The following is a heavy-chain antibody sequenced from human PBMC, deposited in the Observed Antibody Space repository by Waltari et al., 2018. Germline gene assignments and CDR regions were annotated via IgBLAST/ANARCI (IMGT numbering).Heavy chain of an antibody. D-gene: IGHD1-1*01. J-gene: IGHJ3*01. CDR3: ARGRGDGWNVNVFDV. V-gene: IGHV1-69*08. CDR1: GETFKKSP. CDR2: VLPFIGSS. Sequence: VQLLQSGAEVTKPGSSLTVACRASGETFKKSPISWVRLAPGQGLEWMGRVLPFIGSSNHIQKFQGRLTLTADKSTTTASMKLTRLRSDDTAMYYCARGRGDGWNVNVFDVWGQGTLVIVSS.